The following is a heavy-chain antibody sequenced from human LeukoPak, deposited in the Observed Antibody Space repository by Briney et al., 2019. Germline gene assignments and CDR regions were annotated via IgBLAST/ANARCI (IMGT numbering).Heavy chain of an antibody. CDR3: VTCGANIRGGFDL. CDR1: GVSISSYY. J-gene: IGHJ4*02. V-gene: IGHV4-59*08. Sequence: PSETLSLTCTASGVSISSYYWSWIRQPPGKGLEWMGYIYYSGSTNYNPSLKSRVTVSADTSTNKFSLQLSSVTAADTAAYYCVTCGANIRGGFDLGGQGDLVTVSS. CDR2: IYYSGST. D-gene: IGHD2-21*01.